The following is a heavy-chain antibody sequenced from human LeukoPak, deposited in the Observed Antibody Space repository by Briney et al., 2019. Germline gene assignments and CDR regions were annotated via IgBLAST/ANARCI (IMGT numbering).Heavy chain of an antibody. Sequence: GESLKISCKGSGFSFTTYWIGWVRQMPGKGLEWMGIIWPGDSDTRYSPSFQGQVTISADKSFSTAYLQWISLKASDTAMYYCARRAIGTTRTFNLWGQGTMVTVSS. J-gene: IGHJ3*01. CDR3: ARRAIGTTRTFNL. CDR1: GFSFTTYW. CDR2: IWPGDSDT. D-gene: IGHD1-1*01. V-gene: IGHV5-51*01.